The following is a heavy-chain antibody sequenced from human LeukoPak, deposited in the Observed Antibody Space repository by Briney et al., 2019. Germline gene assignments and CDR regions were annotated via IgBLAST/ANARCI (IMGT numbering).Heavy chain of an antibody. CDR1: GFTFSSYG. J-gene: IGHJ4*02. CDR3: AKDHGDYSLDY. CDR2: ISGSGAKT. Sequence: PGASLRLSCAASGFTFSSYGMSWVRQAPGKGLEWVSAISGSGAKTFYADSVKGRFTISRDNSKNTLYLQMNSLRAEDTAVYYCAKDHGDYSLDYWGQGTRVTVSS. D-gene: IGHD4-17*01. V-gene: IGHV3-23*01.